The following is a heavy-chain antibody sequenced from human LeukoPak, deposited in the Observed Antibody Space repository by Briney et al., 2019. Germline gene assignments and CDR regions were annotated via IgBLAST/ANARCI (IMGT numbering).Heavy chain of an antibody. CDR1: GFTVSSYA. V-gene: IGHV3-23*01. Sequence: GGSLRLSCAASGFTVSSYAMSWVRQAPGKGLEWVSAISGSGGSTYYADSVKGRFTISRDNSKNTLYLQMNSMRAEDTAVYYCASWAHYYGSGSYSDYWGQGALVTVSS. CDR3: ASWAHYYGSGSYSDY. J-gene: IGHJ4*02. D-gene: IGHD3-10*01. CDR2: ISGSGGST.